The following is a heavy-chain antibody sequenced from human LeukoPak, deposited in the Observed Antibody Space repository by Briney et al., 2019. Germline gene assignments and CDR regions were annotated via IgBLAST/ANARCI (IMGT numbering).Heavy chain of an antibody. CDR2: ISGSAGST. CDR3: AKGVSRYCSSTSCYPPFDY. Sequence: PGGSLRLSCAASGFTFSSYSMNWVRQAPGKGLEWVSAISGSAGSTYYADSVKGRFTISRDNSKNTLYLQMNSLRAEDTAVYYCAKGVSRYCSSTSCYPPFDYWGQGTLVTVSS. CDR1: GFTFSSYS. D-gene: IGHD2-2*01. V-gene: IGHV3-23*01. J-gene: IGHJ4*02.